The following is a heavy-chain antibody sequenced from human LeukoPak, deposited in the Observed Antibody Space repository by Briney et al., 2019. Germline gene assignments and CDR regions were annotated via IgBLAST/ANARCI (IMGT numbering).Heavy chain of an antibody. Sequence: ASVKVSCKASGYTFTSYGISWVRQAPGQGLEWMGWISAYNGNTNYAQKFQGRVTMTRDTSISTAYMELSRLRSDDTAVYYCARDYSSGWFDYWGQGTLVTVSS. CDR2: ISAYNGNT. D-gene: IGHD6-19*01. CDR3: ARDYSSGWFDY. V-gene: IGHV1-18*01. J-gene: IGHJ4*02. CDR1: GYTFTSYG.